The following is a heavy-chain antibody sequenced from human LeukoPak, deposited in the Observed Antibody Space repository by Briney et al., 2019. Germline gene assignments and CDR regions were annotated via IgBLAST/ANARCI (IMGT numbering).Heavy chain of an antibody. Sequence: GGSLRLSCAASGFTFSSYTMNWVRQPPGKGLEWVSNIGTSSTTIYYADSVKGRFTISRDNAKNSLYLQMNSLRAEDTAVYYCARDFYSSSHWGQGTLVTVSS. CDR2: IGTSSTTI. CDR1: GFTFSSYT. J-gene: IGHJ4*02. V-gene: IGHV3-48*01. D-gene: IGHD6-6*01. CDR3: ARDFYSSSH.